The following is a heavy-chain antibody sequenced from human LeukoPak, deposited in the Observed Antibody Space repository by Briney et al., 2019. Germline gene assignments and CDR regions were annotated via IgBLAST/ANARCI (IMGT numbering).Heavy chain of an antibody. CDR3: ARSIVVVPAATVTTTYYFDH. CDR2: INPKSGGT. D-gene: IGHD2-2*01. Sequence: ASVKVSCKASGYTFTCCYMHWVRQAPGQGLEWMGWINPKSGGTNYAQTFQGWVTMTRDTSISTAYMEQSRLRSDDTAVYYCARSIVVVPAATVTTTYYFDHWGQGTLVTVSS. V-gene: IGHV1-2*04. J-gene: IGHJ4*02. CDR1: GYTFTCCY.